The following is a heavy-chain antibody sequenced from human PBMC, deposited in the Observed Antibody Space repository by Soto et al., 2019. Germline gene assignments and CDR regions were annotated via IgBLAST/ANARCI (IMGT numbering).Heavy chain of an antibody. Sequence: SLRLSCAASGFTVRSNYMSWVRQAPGKGLEWVSVIYTGGSTFYADSVKGRFTMSRDNSKNTLYLQMNSLRAEDTAVYYCARDLDGSYTDYWGQGTLVTVSS. CDR3: ARDLDGSYTDY. CDR1: GFTVRSNY. J-gene: IGHJ4*02. V-gene: IGHV3-53*01. CDR2: IYTGGST. D-gene: IGHD1-26*01.